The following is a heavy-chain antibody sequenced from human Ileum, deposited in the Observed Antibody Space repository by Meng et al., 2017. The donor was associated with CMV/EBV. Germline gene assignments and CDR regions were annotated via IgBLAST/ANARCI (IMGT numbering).Heavy chain of an antibody. J-gene: IGHJ4*02. CDR3: ARGPYCSSTSCYYYFDS. Sequence: SETLSLTCTVSGGSISSYYWSWIRQPPGNGLEWIGYIYYTGSTNYNPSLKSRVTISVDTSKNQFSLKLSSVTAADTAVYYCARGPYCSSTSCYYYFDSWGQGTLVTVSS. CDR1: GGSISSYY. CDR2: IYYTGST. D-gene: IGHD2-2*01. V-gene: IGHV4-59*01.